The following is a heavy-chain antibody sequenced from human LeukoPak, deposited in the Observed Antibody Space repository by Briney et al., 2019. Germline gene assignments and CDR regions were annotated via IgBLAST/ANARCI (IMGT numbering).Heavy chain of an antibody. CDR3: IRHRHSFNWFDP. V-gene: IGHV3-49*03. CDR2: IRSQAHGGTT. J-gene: IGHJ5*02. D-gene: IGHD5-18*01. CDR1: GFTFGDYF. Sequence: AGGSLRLSCTASGFTFGDYFMNWFRQAPGKGLEWVGFIRSQAHGGTTEYAASVKGRFTISRDDSKSTAYLQMNSLKTDDTALYYCIRHRHSFNWFDPWGQGTLVTVSS.